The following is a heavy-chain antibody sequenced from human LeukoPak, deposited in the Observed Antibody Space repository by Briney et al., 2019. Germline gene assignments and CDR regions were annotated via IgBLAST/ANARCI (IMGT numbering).Heavy chain of an antibody. Sequence: GGSLRLSCAASGFTFSDYYMSWVRQAPGKGLEWVSYISGSGSTIYYADSVKGRFTISRDNAKNSLYLQMNCLRAEDTAVYYCARDLKYYDFWSGYSNWFDPWGQGTLVTVSS. V-gene: IGHV3-11*04. J-gene: IGHJ5*02. CDR3: ARDLKYYDFWSGYSNWFDP. CDR2: ISGSGSTI. D-gene: IGHD3-3*01. CDR1: GFTFSDYY.